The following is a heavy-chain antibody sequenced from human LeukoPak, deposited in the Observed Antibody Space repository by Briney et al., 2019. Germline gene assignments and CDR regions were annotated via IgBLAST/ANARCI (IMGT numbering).Heavy chain of an antibody. Sequence: GSSVKGSCKASGGSFSTYPFTWVRQAPGQGLEWMGEIVPIIGSPNYTQTFQGRLAITADESTNTAYMELSGLKSDDTAVYYCAVVPQDIIVLPTAPPLDYWGPGTLVIVSS. V-gene: IGHV1-69*01. D-gene: IGHD2-15*01. J-gene: IGHJ4*02. CDR3: AVVPQDIIVLPTAPPLDY. CDR1: GGSFSTYP. CDR2: IVPIIGSP.